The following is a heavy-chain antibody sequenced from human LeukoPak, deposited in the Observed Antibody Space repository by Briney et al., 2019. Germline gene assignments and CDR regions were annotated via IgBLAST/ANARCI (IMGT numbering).Heavy chain of an antibody. CDR2: ISSSGSTI. CDR1: GFTFSSYE. CDR3: AKDGIKWELLSTSYYFDY. D-gene: IGHD1-26*01. J-gene: IGHJ4*02. Sequence: GGSLRLSCAASGFTFSSYEMNWVRQAPGKGLEWVSYISSSGSTIYYADSVKGRFTISRDNSKNTLYLQMNSLRAEDTAVYYCAKDGIKWELLSTSYYFDYWGQGTLVTVSS. V-gene: IGHV3-48*03.